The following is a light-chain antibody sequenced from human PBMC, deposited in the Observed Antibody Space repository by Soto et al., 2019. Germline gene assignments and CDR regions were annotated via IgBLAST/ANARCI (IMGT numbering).Light chain of an antibody. CDR2: DAS. Sequence: AIQLTQSPSSLSASVGDRVTITCRASQSIRSALAWYQQKPGKPPKLLISDASSLESGVPSRFSGSGSGTDFTLTISSLPPEDFAIYYCQQFNSDPMYTFGQGTKLEIK. V-gene: IGKV1-13*02. CDR3: QQFNSDPMYT. CDR1: QSIRSA. J-gene: IGKJ2*01.